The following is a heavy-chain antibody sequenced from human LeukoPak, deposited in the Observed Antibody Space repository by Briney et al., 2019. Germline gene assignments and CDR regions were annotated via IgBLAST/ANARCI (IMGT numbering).Heavy chain of an antibody. V-gene: IGHV3-21*01. D-gene: IGHD2-2*01. CDR3: ASFSTSSTKDY. CDR1: GFTFSSYS. Sequence: GGSLRLSCAASGFTFSSYSMNWVRQAPGKGLEWVSSISSSSSYIYYADSVKGRFTISRDNAKNSLYLQMNSLRAEDTAVYYCASFSTSSTKDYWGQGTLVTVSS. J-gene: IGHJ4*02. CDR2: ISSSSSYI.